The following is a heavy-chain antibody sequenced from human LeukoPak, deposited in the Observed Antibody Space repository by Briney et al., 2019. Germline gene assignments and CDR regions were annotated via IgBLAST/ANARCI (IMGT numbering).Heavy chain of an antibody. Sequence: ASAKVSCKESGYTFTSYYMHSVRQAPGQGLEWMGIINPSGGSTSYAQKFQGRVTMTRDTSTSTVYMELSSLRSEDTAVYYCARDAHMVRDRRAFDIWGQGTMVTVSS. CDR3: ARDAHMVRDRRAFDI. V-gene: IGHV1-46*03. D-gene: IGHD3-10*01. J-gene: IGHJ3*02. CDR1: GYTFTSYY. CDR2: INPSGGST.